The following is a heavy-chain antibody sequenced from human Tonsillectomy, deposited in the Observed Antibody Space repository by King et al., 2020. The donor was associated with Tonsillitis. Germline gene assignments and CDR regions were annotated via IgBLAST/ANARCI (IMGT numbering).Heavy chain of an antibody. CDR1: GCTFSSYW. CDR2: INIDGSST. D-gene: IGHD1-26*01. Sequence: VQLVESGGGLVQPGGSLRLSCAASGCTFSSYWMHWVRQAPGKGLMWVSSINIDGSSTSYADSVKGRFTISRDNTKNTLYLHMNSLRAEDTAVYYCARVEERKLLPDYWGQGTLVTVSS. CDR3: ARVEERKLLPDY. V-gene: IGHV3-74*01. J-gene: IGHJ4*02.